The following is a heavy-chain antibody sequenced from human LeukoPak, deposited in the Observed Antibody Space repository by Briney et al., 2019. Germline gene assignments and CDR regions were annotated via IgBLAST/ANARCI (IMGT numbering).Heavy chain of an antibody. CDR3: ARGSWIGS. J-gene: IGHJ4*02. CDR1: GGSFSGYY. CDR2: INHSGST. Sequence: SETLSLTCAVYGGSFSGYYWSWIRQPPGKGLEWIGEINHSGSTNYNPSLKSRVTISVDTSKNQFSLKLSSVTAADTAVYYCARGSWIGSWGQGTLITVSS. V-gene: IGHV4-34*01. D-gene: IGHD5-12*01.